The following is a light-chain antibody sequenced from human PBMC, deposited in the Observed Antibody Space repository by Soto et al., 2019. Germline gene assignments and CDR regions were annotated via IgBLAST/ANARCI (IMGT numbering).Light chain of an antibody. Sequence: QSVLTQPASVSGSPGQSITISCTGTSSDVGGYNYVSWYQQHPGEAPKLMIYEVNNRPSGVSNRFSDSKSGNTASLTISGLQAEDEADYYCNSYTSTSTRVLFGGGTKLTVL. CDR1: SSDVGGYNY. CDR3: NSYTSTSTRVL. V-gene: IGLV2-14*01. J-gene: IGLJ2*01. CDR2: EVN.